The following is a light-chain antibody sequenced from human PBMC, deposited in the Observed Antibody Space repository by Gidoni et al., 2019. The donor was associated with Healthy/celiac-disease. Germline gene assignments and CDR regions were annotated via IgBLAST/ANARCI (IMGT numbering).Light chain of an antibody. V-gene: IGKV3-11*01. CDR3: QQRSNWPRT. CDR1: QSVSSY. J-gene: IGKJ1*01. Sequence: EILFTQSPATLSLSPGERATLSCRASQSVSSYLAWYQQKPGQAPRLLIYDASNRATGIPARFSGRGSGTDFTITISSLEPEDFAVYYCQQRSNWPRTFGQGTKVEIK. CDR2: DAS.